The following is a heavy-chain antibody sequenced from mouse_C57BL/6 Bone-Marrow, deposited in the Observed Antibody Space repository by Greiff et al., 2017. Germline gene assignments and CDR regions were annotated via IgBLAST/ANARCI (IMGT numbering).Heavy chain of an antibody. CDR2: FDPETGGT. CDR1: GYTFTDYE. V-gene: IGHV1-15*01. CDR3: TRSHYSNYVDY. Sequence: QVQLQQSGAELVRPGASVTLSCKASGYTFTDYEMHWVKQTPVHGLEWIGAFDPETGGTAYNQKFKGKALLTADKSSSTAYMELRSLTSEDSAVYYCTRSHYSNYVDYWGQGTTLTVSS. J-gene: IGHJ2*01. D-gene: IGHD2-5*01.